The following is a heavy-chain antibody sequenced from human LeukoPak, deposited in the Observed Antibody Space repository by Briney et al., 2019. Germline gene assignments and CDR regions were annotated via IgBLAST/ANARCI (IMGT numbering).Heavy chain of an antibody. CDR2: IFTSGST. V-gene: IGHV4-4*07. CDR1: GGSISSYY. J-gene: IGHJ4*02. D-gene: IGHD6-6*01. CDR3: AREGSSSHFDY. Sequence: SETLSLTCTVSGGSISSYYGSWIRQSAGKGLEWIGRIFTSGSTNYNPSLKSRVTMSVDTSKKQFSLKLNSVTAADTAVYYCAREGSSSHFDYWGQRTMVTVSS.